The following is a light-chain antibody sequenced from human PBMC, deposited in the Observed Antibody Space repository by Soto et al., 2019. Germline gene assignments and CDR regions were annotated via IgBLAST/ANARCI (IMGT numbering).Light chain of an antibody. J-gene: IGKJ1*01. CDR2: DAS. V-gene: IGKV1-5*01. CDR3: QQDFNYPWT. Sequence: DIQMTQSPSTLSASVGDRVTITCRASQSISSWLAWYQQKPGKAPKLLIYDASSLESGVPSRFSGSGSGTEFTLTTSSLQPDDFATYYCQQDFNYPWTFGQGTKVDIK. CDR1: QSISSW.